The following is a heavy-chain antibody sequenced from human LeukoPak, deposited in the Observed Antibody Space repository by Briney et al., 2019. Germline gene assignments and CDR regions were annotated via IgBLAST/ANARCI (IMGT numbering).Heavy chain of an antibody. Sequence: GGSLRLSCAASGFTFSSYSMNWVRQAPGKGLEWVSYISSSSSTIYYADSVKGRFTISRDNAKNSLYLQMNSLRAEDTAVYYCAREFLAGSFDYWGQGTLVTVSS. CDR3: AREFLAGSFDY. CDR2: ISSSSSTI. D-gene: IGHD3-9*01. V-gene: IGHV3-48*01. J-gene: IGHJ4*02. CDR1: GFTFSSYS.